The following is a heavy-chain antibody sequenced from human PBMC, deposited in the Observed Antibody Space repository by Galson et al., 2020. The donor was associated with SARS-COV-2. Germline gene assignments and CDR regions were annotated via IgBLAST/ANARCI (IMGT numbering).Heavy chain of an antibody. J-gene: IGHJ4*02. D-gene: IGHD3-10*01. CDR3: AKTKNPAGKFIIDH. Sequence: GESLKISCAASGFTFDIYGFLWVRQAPAKGLEWVSFLPRPGWTEHYADSVKGRLTVHRDTSKNSVYLQMTSLRPEDTAVYYCAKTKNPAGKFIIDHWGQGTLVTVSS. CDR1: GFTFDIYG. V-gene: IGHV3-30*02. CDR2: LPRPGWTE.